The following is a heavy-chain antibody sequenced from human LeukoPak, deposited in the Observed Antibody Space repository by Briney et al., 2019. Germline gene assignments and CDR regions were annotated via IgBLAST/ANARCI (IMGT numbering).Heavy chain of an antibody. Sequence: PSETLSLTCAVSRYSISSGYYWGWIRQPPGKGLEWIGSIYHSGNTYYNPSLKSRVTISVDTSKNQFSLKLRSVTAADTAMYYCARDALDWGYYYYMDVWGKGTTVTVSS. D-gene: IGHD3-9*01. CDR3: ARDALDWGYYYYMDV. J-gene: IGHJ6*03. CDR2: IYHSGNT. V-gene: IGHV4-38-2*02. CDR1: RYSISSGYY.